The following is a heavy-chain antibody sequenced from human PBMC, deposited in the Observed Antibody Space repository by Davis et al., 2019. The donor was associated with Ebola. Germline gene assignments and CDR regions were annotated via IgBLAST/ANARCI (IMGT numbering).Heavy chain of an antibody. CDR3: ARAPTTAISQRGDFDL. CDR1: GFTISNFW. Sequence: GESLKISCAASGFTISNFWMHWVRQAPGKGLVWVSRVNSEGTRINYADPVQGRFTITRDNAKNTLYLHMASLGADDTAVYYCARAPTTAISQRGDFDLWGRGTLVVVSS. CDR2: VNSEGTRI. V-gene: IGHV3-74*01. J-gene: IGHJ2*01. D-gene: IGHD4-17*01.